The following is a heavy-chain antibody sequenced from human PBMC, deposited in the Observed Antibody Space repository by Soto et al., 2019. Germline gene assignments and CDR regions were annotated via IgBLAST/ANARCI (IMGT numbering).Heavy chain of an antibody. Sequence: EVQLVESGGGLVQPGGSLRLSCAASGFTFSIYWMHWARQAPGKGLVWVARSTSDGSSTTYADSVKGRFTISRENAKNTLYLQMISLRAEDTAVYYCARGPRNTYYYYTSGYFTYWGQGTLVTVSS. V-gene: IGHV3-74*01. D-gene: IGHD3-22*01. CDR1: GFTFSIYW. CDR2: STSDGSST. CDR3: ARGPRNTYYYYTSGYFTY. J-gene: IGHJ4*02.